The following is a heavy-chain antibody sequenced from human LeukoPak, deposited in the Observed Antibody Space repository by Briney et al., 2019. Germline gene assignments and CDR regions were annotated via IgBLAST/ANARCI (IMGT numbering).Heavy chain of an antibody. CDR2: INGDGTNT. CDR1: GFAFNTYW. CDR3: ARDIRPDSMVGAAESDAFDI. V-gene: IGHV3-74*01. D-gene: IGHD1-26*01. Sequence: GGSLRLSCAASGFAFNTYWMHWVRQAPGKGLVWVLHINGDGTNTNYADSVKGRFSISRDNAKNSLYLQMNSLRAEDTAVYYCARDIRPDSMVGAAESDAFDIWGQGTMVTVSS. J-gene: IGHJ3*02.